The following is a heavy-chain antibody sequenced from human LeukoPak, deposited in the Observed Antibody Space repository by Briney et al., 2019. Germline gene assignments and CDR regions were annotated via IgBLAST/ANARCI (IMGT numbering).Heavy chain of an antibody. CDR1: GDSISSGAYS. CDR2: IFHTGGT. CDR3: ARELWFANAPGTWLDP. D-gene: IGHD3-10*01. J-gene: IGHJ5*02. Sequence: SETLSLTCVVSGDSISSGAYSWSWIRQPPGKGLEWMGYIFHTGGTFYNPSLKSRVTISVDNSKIQFSLRLSSVTAADTAVYYCARELWFANAPGTWLDPWGQGTLVTVSS. V-gene: IGHV4-30-2*01.